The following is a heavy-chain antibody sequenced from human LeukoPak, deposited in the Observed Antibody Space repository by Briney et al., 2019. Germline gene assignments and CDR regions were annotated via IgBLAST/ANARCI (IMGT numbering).Heavy chain of an antibody. CDR1: GFTFSSYA. CDR2: ISGSGGST. V-gene: IGHV3-23*01. J-gene: IGHJ4*02. D-gene: IGHD1-20*01. CDR3: AKEPSRYQLLITGTTVGDDY. Sequence: PGGSLRLSCAASGFTFSSYAMSWVRQAPGKGLEWVSAISGSGGSTYYADSVKGRFTISRDNSKNTLYLQMNSLRAEDTAVYYCAKEPSRYQLLITGTTVGDDYWGQGTLVTVSS.